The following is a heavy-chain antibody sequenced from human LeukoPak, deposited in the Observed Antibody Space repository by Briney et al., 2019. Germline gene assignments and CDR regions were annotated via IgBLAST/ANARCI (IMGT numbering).Heavy chain of an antibody. CDR3: ARTQLWGPIDY. D-gene: IGHD5-18*01. CDR1: GGSISSSSYY. V-gene: IGHV4-39*07. J-gene: IGHJ4*02. CDR2: IYYSGST. Sequence: SETLSLTCTVSGGSISSSSYYWGWSRQPPGKGLEWIGSIYYSGSTYYNPSLKSRVTISVDTSKNQFSLKLSSVTAADTAVYYCARTQLWGPIDYRGQGTLVTVSS.